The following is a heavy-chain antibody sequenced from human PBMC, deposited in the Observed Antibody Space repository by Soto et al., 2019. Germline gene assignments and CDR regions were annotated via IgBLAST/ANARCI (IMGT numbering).Heavy chain of an antibody. CDR2: ISGSGGST. CDR3: ATGYCSSTSCPWYYYYYMDV. Sequence: GGSLRLSCAASGFTFSSYAMSWVRQAPGKGLEWVSAISGSGGSTYYADSVKGRFTISRDNSKNTLYLQMNSLRAEDTAVYYCATGYCSSTSCPWYYYYYMDVWGKGTTVTVSS. D-gene: IGHD2-2*01. J-gene: IGHJ6*03. V-gene: IGHV3-23*01. CDR1: GFTFSSYA.